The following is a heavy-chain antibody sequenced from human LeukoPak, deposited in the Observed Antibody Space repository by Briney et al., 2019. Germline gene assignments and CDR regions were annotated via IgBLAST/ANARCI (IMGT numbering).Heavy chain of an antibody. CDR1: GGSISSSSYY. Sequence: PPESLSLTCTVSGGSISSSSYYWGWIRQPPGKGLEWIGSVSYSGRTYYSPSLKSRVTISVDTSKNQFSLKLSSVTAADTAVYYCARRPVDTAMAPVRPFAYWSQASLLTVSS. CDR3: ARRPVDTAMAPVRPFAY. J-gene: IGHJ4*02. CDR2: VSYSGRT. V-gene: IGHV4-39*01. D-gene: IGHD5-18*01.